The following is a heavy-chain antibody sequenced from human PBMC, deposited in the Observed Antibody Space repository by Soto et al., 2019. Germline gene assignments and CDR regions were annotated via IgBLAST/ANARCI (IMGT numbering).Heavy chain of an antibody. CDR2: INHSGST. J-gene: IGHJ6*02. CDR1: GGSFSGYY. CDR3: ARARAYDFWSGYYSAPLESAYYYYGMDV. V-gene: IGHV4-34*01. D-gene: IGHD3-3*01. Sequence: PSETLSLTCAVYGGSFSGYYWSWIRQPPGKGLEWIGEINHSGSTNYNPSLKSRVTISVDTSKNQFSLKLSSVTAADTAVYYCARARAYDFWSGYYSAPLESAYYYYGMDVWGQGTTVTVSS.